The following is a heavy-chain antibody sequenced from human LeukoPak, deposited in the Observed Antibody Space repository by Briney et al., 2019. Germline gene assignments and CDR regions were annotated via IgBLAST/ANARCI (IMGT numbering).Heavy chain of an antibody. Sequence: EASVKVSCKASGYTFTSYGISWVRQAPGQGLEWMGWISAYNGNTNYAQKLQGRVTMTTDTSTSTAYMELRSLRSDDTAVYYCARYLLRFGEFPATSFDYWGQGTLVTVSS. D-gene: IGHD3-10*01. CDR2: ISAYNGNT. CDR3: ARYLLRFGEFPATSFDY. V-gene: IGHV1-18*01. J-gene: IGHJ4*02. CDR1: GYTFTSYG.